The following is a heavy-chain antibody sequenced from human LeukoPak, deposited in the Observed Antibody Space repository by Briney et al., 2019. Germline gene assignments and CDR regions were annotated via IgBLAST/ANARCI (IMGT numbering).Heavy chain of an antibody. V-gene: IGHV4-34*01. D-gene: IGHD5-18*01. Sequence: SETLSLTCAVYGGSFSGYYWSWTRQPPGKGLEWIGEINHSGSTNYNPSLKSRVTISVDTSKNQFSLKLSSVTAADTAVYYCARPIRGYSYGGFDYWGQGTLVTVSS. CDR3: ARPIRGYSYGGFDY. CDR1: GGSFSGYY. CDR2: INHSGST. J-gene: IGHJ4*02.